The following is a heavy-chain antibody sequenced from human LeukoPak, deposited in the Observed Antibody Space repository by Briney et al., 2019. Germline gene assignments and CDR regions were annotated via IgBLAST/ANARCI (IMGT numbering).Heavy chain of an antibody. Sequence: GGSLRLSCAASGFTFSNYWLTWARQAPGKGLEWVANIKQDGSEKHYVDSVKGRFTISRDNAKRSLYLQMNSLRAEDTAVFYCARGVDYHYYYYMDFWGKGTTVTVSS. CDR1: GFTFSNYW. CDR3: ARGVDYHYYYYMDF. CDR2: IKQDGSEK. J-gene: IGHJ6*03. V-gene: IGHV3-7*01.